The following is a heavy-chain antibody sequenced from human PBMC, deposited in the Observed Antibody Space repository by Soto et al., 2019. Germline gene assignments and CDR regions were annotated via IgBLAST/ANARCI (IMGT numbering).Heavy chain of an antibody. CDR2: IKSKIDGGTI. V-gene: IGHV3-15*01. J-gene: IGHJ5*02. CDR1: GFTFTNAW. CDR3: ITGEPYTGRDRRFDP. Sequence: EVQLVESGGGLVKPGGSLRLSCAASGFTFTNAWMNWVRQAPGKGLEWVGRIKSKIDGGTIDYAAPVKGRFTISSDDSKTTLHLQNNSLKTEDTAVYYCITGEPYTGRDRRFDPWGQGTLVTVSS. D-gene: IGHD1-26*01.